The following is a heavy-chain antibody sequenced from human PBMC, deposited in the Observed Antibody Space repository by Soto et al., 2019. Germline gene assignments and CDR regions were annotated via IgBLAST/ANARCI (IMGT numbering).Heavy chain of an antibody. V-gene: IGHV1-2*04. CDR1: GYTFTGYY. CDR2: IDPNSGGT. J-gene: IGHJ5*02. D-gene: IGHD3-3*01. Sequence: ASVKVSCKASGYTFTGYYMHWVRQAPGQGLEWMGWIDPNSGGTNYAQKFQGWVTMTRDTSISTAYMELSRLRADDTAVFYCAKDPDDFWSGYSGNWFDPWGQGTLVTVSS. CDR3: AKDPDDFWSGYSGNWFDP.